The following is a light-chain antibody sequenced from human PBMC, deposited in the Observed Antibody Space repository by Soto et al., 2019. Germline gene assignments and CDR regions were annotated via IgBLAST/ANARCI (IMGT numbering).Light chain of an antibody. CDR2: GAS. J-gene: IGKJ1*01. CDR1: QSVSSN. CDR3: QQYNNWPPWT. V-gene: IGKV3-15*01. Sequence: EIVMTQSPATLSVSPGERATLSCRASQSVSSNLAWYQQKPGQAPRLLIYGASTRATGIPARFSGSVSGTEFSLTISSLQSEDFAVYYCQQYNNWPPWTFGQANKVDIK.